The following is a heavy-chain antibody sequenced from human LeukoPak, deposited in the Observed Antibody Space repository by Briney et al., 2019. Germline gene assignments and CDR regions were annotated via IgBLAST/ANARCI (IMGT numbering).Heavy chain of an antibody. CDR2: IRYDGSNK. Sequence: GGSLRLSCAASGFTFSSYGMHWVRQAPGKGLEWVAFIRYDGSNKYYADSVKGRFTISRDNSKNTLYLQMNSLRAEDTAVYYCAKDSRYSSSWYRYYYYYMDVWGKGTTVTVSS. CDR1: GFTFSSYG. CDR3: AKDSRYSSSWYRYYYYYMDV. D-gene: IGHD6-13*01. V-gene: IGHV3-30*02. J-gene: IGHJ6*03.